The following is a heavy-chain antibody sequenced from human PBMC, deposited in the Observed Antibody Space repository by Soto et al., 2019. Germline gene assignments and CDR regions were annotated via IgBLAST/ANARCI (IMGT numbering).Heavy chain of an antibody. CDR3: ATSPLRGLDQEGH. V-gene: IGHV3-23*01. J-gene: IGHJ4*02. Sequence: EVQLLESGGDLVQSGGSLRLSCVASGFTFSNHAMSWVRQAPGKGLEWVSTTGTSGRTRYYADSVKGLFTISRDNSRNTLFLQMNSLRVEDTAVYFCATSPLRGLDQEGHWGQGTLVTVSS. CDR2: TGTSGRTR. D-gene: IGHD6-19*01. CDR1: GFTFSNHA.